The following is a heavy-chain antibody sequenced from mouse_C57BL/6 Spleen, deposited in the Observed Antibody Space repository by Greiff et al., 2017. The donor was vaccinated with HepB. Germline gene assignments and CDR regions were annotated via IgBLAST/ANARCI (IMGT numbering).Heavy chain of an antibody. CDR3: TKDSNYVSWFAY. CDR1: GFTFSNYW. V-gene: IGHV6-3*01. J-gene: IGHJ3*01. CDR2: IRLKSDNYAT. Sequence: EVKLMESGGGLVQPGGSMKLSCVASGFTFSNYWMNWVRQSPEKGLEWVAQIRLKSDNYATHYAESVKGRFTISRDDSKSSVYLQMNNLRAEDTGIYYCTKDSNYVSWFAYWGQGTLVTVSA. D-gene: IGHD2-5*01.